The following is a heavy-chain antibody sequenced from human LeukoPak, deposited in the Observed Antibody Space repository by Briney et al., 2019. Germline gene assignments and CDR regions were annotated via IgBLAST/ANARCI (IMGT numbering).Heavy chain of an antibody. Sequence: ASVKVSCKASGYTFTSYYMHWVRQAPGQGLEWMGIINPSGGSTSYAQKFQGRVTMTRDTSTSTVYMELSSLRSEDTAVYYCAAARIAVAGPTWGDVWGQGTMVTVSS. CDR2: INPSGGST. V-gene: IGHV1-46*01. J-gene: IGHJ6*02. D-gene: IGHD6-19*01. CDR1: GYTFTSYY. CDR3: AAARIAVAGPTWGDV.